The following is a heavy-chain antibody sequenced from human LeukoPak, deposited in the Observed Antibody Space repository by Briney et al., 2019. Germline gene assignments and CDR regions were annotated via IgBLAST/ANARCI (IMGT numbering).Heavy chain of an antibody. CDR2: ISSSAGTI. J-gene: IGHJ4*02. Sequence: GGSLRLSCAASGFTFSSYEMNWVRQAPGKGLEWVSYISSSAGTIYYADSVKGRFTISRDNAKNSLYLQMNSLRAEDTAVYYCARTYYGSGSYYFDYWGQGTRVTVSS. CDR1: GFTFSSYE. D-gene: IGHD3-10*01. CDR3: ARTYYGSGSYYFDY. V-gene: IGHV3-48*03.